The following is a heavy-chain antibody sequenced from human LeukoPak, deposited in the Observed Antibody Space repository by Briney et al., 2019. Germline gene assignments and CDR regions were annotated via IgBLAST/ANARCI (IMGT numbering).Heavy chain of an antibody. CDR3: GKSGSGWDLFDY. V-gene: IGHV3-23*01. D-gene: IGHD6-19*01. CDR2: ISGSGGST. CDR1: GFTFSSYA. Sequence: GGSLRLSCAASGFTFSSYAMTWVRQAPGKGLEWVSEISGSGGSTYYADSVKGRFTISRDNSKNTLYLQMNSLRAEDTALYYCGKSGSGWDLFDYWGQGTLVTVSS. J-gene: IGHJ4*02.